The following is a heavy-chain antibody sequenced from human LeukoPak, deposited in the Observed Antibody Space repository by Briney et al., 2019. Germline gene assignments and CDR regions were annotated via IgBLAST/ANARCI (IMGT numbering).Heavy chain of an antibody. Sequence: PSETLSLTCAVSGDSISSSGSSWSWIRQPPGKDLEWIVYIYHSSGTYYNPSLKSPVTISLYRAKNQFSLKLPSVTAADTAVYYCARDFIAQSPIPGYWGQGTLVSVSS. CDR1: GDSISSSGSS. CDR3: ARDFIAQSPIPGY. CDR2: IYHSSGT. V-gene: IGHV4-30-2*01. D-gene: IGHD6-13*01. J-gene: IGHJ4*02.